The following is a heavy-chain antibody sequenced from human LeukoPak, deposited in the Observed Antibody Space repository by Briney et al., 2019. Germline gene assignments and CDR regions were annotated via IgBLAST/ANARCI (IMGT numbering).Heavy chain of an antibody. CDR2: ITGSGPYI. CDR3: ARVRGVRGLPGILIGRFSDYYYMDV. Sequence: KSGGSLRLSCAASGFTFSTFAMHWVRLSPGKGLEWVSSITGSGPYILYADSVKRRFTISRDNTKNLLYLEMNSLRAEDTAVYYCARVRGVRGLPGILIGRFSDYYYMDVWGKGTTVTISS. J-gene: IGHJ6*03. CDR1: GFTFSTFA. D-gene: IGHD3-9*01. V-gene: IGHV3-21*06.